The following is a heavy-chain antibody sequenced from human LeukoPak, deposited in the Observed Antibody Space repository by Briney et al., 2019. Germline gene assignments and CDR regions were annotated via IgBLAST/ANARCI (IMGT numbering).Heavy chain of an antibody. V-gene: IGHV4-31*03. D-gene: IGHD4-11*01. CDR2: IYYSGST. Sequence: SQTLSLTCTVSGGSISSGGYYWSWIRQHPGKGLEWIGYIYYSGSTYYNPSLKSRVTISVDTSKNQFSLKLSSVTAADAAVYYCARGHSNYGWVDYWGQGTLVTVFS. J-gene: IGHJ4*02. CDR3: ARGHSNYGWVDY. CDR1: GGSISSGGYY.